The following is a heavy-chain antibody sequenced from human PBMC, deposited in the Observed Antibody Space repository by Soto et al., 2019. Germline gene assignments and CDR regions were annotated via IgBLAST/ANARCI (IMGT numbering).Heavy chain of an antibody. CDR2: IYNSGST. Sequence: SETLSLTCPVSGGTISSYYWSWIRQPPGKGLEWIGYIYNSGSTVYNPSLKSRLTISLDTSKNQVSLKLSSVTAADTAVYYCTRPNQGDYAFDIWGQGTMVTVSS. J-gene: IGHJ3*02. V-gene: IGHV4-59*08. D-gene: IGHD2-21*02. CDR1: GGTISSYY. CDR3: TRPNQGDYAFDI.